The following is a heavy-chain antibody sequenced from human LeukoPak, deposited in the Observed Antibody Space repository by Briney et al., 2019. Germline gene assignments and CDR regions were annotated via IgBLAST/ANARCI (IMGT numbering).Heavy chain of an antibody. J-gene: IGHJ4*02. CDR1: GYTLTELS. CDR3: ARVLFVKHRFTMVRGTDIDY. Sequence: ASVKVSCKVSGYTLTELSMHWVRQAPGQGLERMGWINPNSGGTNYAQKFQGRVTMTRDTSISTAYMELSRLRSDDTAVYYCARVLFVKHRFTMVRGTDIDYWGQGTLVTVSS. D-gene: IGHD3-10*01. CDR2: INPNSGGT. V-gene: IGHV1-2*02.